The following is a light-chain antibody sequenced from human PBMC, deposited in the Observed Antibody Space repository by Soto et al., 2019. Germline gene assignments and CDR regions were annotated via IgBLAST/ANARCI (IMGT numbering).Light chain of an antibody. J-gene: IGLJ3*02. V-gene: IGLV1-44*01. Sequence: QSVPTQPPSASGTPGQRVTISCSGSSSNIGTNTVNWYQQLPGTAPKLLIYNNNQRPSGVPDRFSGSKSGTSASLAISGLQSEDEADYYCATWDETLNGWVFGGGTKLTVL. CDR2: NNN. CDR3: ATWDETLNGWV. CDR1: SSNIGTNT.